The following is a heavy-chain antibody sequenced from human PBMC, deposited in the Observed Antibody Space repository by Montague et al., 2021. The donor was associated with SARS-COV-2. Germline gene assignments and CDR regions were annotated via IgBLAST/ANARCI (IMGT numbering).Heavy chain of an antibody. V-gene: IGHV4-31*03. CDR2: IYYSGST. CDR1: GDFVSSDGYY. J-gene: IGHJ6*02. Sequence: SETLSLTCTISGDFVSSDGYYWSWIRQHPGKGLEWIGDIYYSGSTXYNPSLKSRVTISVDTSKNQFSLKLSSVTAADTAVYYCAREVMGSVNYYQAIKYGLDVWGQGTTVTVSS. CDR3: AREVMGSVNYYQAIKYGLDV. D-gene: IGHD3-10*01.